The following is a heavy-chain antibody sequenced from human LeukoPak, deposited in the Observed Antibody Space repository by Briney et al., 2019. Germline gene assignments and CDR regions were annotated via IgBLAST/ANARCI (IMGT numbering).Heavy chain of an antibody. CDR3: ARSFYDILTGYQPFDY. J-gene: IGHJ4*02. V-gene: IGHV4-39*01. Sequence: SETLSLTCTVSGASISSDDCYWGWIRQSPGEGLEWIATVSYSGTVYYNPSLESRVTISVDTSKNQFSLKLSSVTAADTAVYYCARSFYDILTGYQPFDYWGQGILVTVSS. CDR1: GASISSDDCY. CDR2: VSYSGTV. D-gene: IGHD3-9*01.